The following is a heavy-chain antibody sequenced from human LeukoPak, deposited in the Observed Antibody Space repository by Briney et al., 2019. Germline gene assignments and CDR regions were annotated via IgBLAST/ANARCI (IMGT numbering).Heavy chain of an antibody. Sequence: PGGSLRLSCAASGFTFSNHGMNWVRQAPGKGLEWVSGISSSSSYIYYADSVKGRFTISRDNAKNSLYLQMNSLRAEDTAVYYCATYSSSSWRGQGTLVTVSS. V-gene: IGHV3-21*01. CDR3: ATYSSSSW. J-gene: IGHJ4*02. D-gene: IGHD6-6*01. CDR1: GFTFSNHG. CDR2: ISSSSSYI.